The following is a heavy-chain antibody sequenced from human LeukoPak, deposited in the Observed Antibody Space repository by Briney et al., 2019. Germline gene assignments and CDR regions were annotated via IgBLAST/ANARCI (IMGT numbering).Heavy chain of an antibody. D-gene: IGHD4-17*01. V-gene: IGHV3-23*01. CDR3: AKDQVEDGDYVSGGY. J-gene: IGHJ4*02. CDR2: ISGSGGST. Sequence: PGGSLRLSCAASGFTFSSYAMSWVRQAPGRGLEWVSAISGSGGSTYYADSVKGRFTISRDNSKNTLYLQMNSLRAEDTAVYYCAKDQVEDGDYVSGGYWGQGTLVTVSS. CDR1: GFTFSSYA.